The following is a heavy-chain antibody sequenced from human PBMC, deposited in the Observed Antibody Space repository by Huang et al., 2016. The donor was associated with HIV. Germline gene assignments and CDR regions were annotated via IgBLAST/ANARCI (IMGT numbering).Heavy chain of an antibody. CDR3: ARIPSSPPYFFDY. Sequence: EVQLVESGGGLVQPGGSLRLSFAASGFTFGSYWLHWVRQAPGTGLVLVSRINSDGSSTSDAYSVKSRFIMSRDNTNNTVYLQMNSLRAEDTAVYYCARIPSSPPYFFDYWGQGTLVTVSS. CDR2: INSDGSST. J-gene: IGHJ4*02. V-gene: IGHV3-74*01. CDR1: GFTFGSYW.